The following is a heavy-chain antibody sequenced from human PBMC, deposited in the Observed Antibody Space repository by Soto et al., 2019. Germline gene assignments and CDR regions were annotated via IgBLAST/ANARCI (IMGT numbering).Heavy chain of an antibody. V-gene: IGHV3-11*01. CDR3: ARDFDADSRTDFDY. CDR2: ISGNGRII. D-gene: IGHD4-17*01. CDR1: GFIFSDYY. Sequence: QVQLVESGGGLVKPGGSLRLSCATSGFIFSDYYMHWIRQAPGKGLEWISYISGNGRIIQYADSAKGRFTISRDNAQNSLNLQMNSRRAEDTALYFCARDFDADSRTDFDYWGQGTLVTVSS. J-gene: IGHJ4*02.